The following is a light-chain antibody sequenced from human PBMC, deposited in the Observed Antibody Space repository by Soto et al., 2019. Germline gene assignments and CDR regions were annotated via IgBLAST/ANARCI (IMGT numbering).Light chain of an antibody. J-gene: IGLJ2*01. CDR2: GDN. CDR1: SSNLGAGYD. Sequence: QSVLTQPPSVSGAPGQRVTISCTGGSSNLGAGYDVQWYRQIPGTAPKLLIHGDNKRASGVPDRFSVSKSDTSASLAITGLQADDEGHYYCQSYDDSLSGHVVFGGGTKVTVL. CDR3: QSYDDSLSGHVV. V-gene: IGLV1-40*01.